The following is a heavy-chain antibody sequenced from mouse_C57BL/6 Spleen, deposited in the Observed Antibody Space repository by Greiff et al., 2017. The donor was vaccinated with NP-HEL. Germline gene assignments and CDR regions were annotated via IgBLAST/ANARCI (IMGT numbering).Heavy chain of an antibody. CDR1: GYTFTSYW. CDR2: IHPNSVST. CDR3: AREYYGSSLAY. V-gene: IGHV1-64*01. Sequence: QVQLQQPGAELVKPGASVKLSCKASGYTFTSYWMHWVKQRPGQGLEWIGMIHPNSVSTNYNEKFKSKATLTVDKSSSTAYMQLSSLTSEDSAVYYCAREYYGSSLAYWGQGTLVTVS. D-gene: IGHD1-1*01. J-gene: IGHJ3*01.